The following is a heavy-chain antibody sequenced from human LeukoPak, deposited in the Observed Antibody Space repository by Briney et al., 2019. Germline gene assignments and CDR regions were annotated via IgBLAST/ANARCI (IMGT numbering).Heavy chain of an antibody. CDR3: ARSTGWQPFPED. D-gene: IGHD1-1*01. CDR2: IRQDGNEK. V-gene: IGHV3-7*01. Sequence: PGGSLRLSCAASGFSFSMYWMSWVRQAPGKGLEWVANIRQDGNEKYYVGSVKGRFTISRDNAKNSLYLQMNSLRVEDTAVYYCARSTGWQPFPEDWGQGTLVIVSS. CDR1: GFSFSMYW. J-gene: IGHJ4*02.